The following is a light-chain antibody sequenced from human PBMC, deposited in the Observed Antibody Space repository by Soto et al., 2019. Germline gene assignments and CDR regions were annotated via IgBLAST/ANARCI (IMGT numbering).Light chain of an antibody. CDR1: QSVGRN. J-gene: IGKJ3*01. CDR2: AAS. V-gene: IGKV3-15*01. CDR3: QEYSKWPLFT. Sequence: PGDRATLSCRASQSVGRNLAWYQQKPGQAPTLLIYAASTRATGLPARFSGSGSGTDFTLTISSLQSEDFAVYYCQEYSKWPLFTFGPGTRVDMK.